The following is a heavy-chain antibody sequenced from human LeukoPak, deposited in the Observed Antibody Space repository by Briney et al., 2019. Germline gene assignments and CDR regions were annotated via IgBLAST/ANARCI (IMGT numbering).Heavy chain of an antibody. D-gene: IGHD3-22*01. CDR3: AREADPSYYDSSGPPDAFDI. J-gene: IGHJ3*02. Sequence: SGGSLTLSCAASGFTFTSYWKHWVRHAPGKGLVWVSRVNSDGSRTSYADSVKGRFTISRDNAKNTLYLQMNSLRAEDTAVYYCAREADPSYYDSSGPPDAFDIWLQGRMVSVCS. CDR2: VNSDGSRT. V-gene: IGHV3-74*01. CDR1: GFTFTSYW.